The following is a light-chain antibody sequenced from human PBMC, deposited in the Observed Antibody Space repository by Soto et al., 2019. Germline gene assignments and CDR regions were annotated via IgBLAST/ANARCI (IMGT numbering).Light chain of an antibody. CDR2: AAS. J-gene: IGKJ4*01. CDR1: QSISND. Sequence: DIQMTQSPSSLSASVGDRVTVTCRASQSISNDLNWYQEKPGKAPKLLIYAASNLQSGVPSRFSGSVSGTDFTLTISSLQPEDFATYYCQQSFSIPLTFGGGTKVEIK. V-gene: IGKV1-39*01. CDR3: QQSFSIPLT.